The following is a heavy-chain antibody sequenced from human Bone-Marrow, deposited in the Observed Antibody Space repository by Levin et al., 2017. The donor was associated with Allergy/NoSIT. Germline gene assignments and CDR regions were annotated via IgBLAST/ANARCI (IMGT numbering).Heavy chain of an antibody. CDR2: IWYDGSNK. D-gene: IGHD2-15*01. CDR1: GFTFSSYG. Sequence: GESLKISCAASGFTFSSYGMHWVRQAPGKGLEWVAVIWYDGSNKYYADSVKGRFTISRDNSKNTLYLQMNSLRAEDTAVYYCARENPYCSGGSCYPTYYYYYYMDVWGKGTTVTVSS. CDR3: ARENPYCSGGSCYPTYYYYYYMDV. J-gene: IGHJ6*03. V-gene: IGHV3-33*01.